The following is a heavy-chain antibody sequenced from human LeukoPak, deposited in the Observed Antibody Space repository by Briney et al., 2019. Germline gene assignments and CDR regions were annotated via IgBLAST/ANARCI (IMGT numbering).Heavy chain of an antibody. CDR2: IKQDGSEK. J-gene: IGHJ4*02. V-gene: IGHV3-7*01. CDR1: GFTFSNDW. CDR3: ARSNWNFDY. Sequence: GGSLRLSCAASGFTFSNDWMTWVRQAPGKGLEWVANIKQDGSEKHYVDSVKGRFTTSRDNAKNSLYLQMNSLRDEDTAVYYCARSNWNFDYWGQGTLVTVSS. D-gene: IGHD1-20*01.